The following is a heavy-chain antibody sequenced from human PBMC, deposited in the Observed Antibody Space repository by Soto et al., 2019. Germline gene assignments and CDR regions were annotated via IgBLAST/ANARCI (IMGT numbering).Heavy chain of an antibody. V-gene: IGHV3-23*01. CDR3: AHPRGYGVFDAVDI. J-gene: IGHJ3*02. D-gene: IGHD4-17*01. CDR1: GFNFICYA. CDR2: INSGGEST. Sequence: PGGSLRLSCAASGFNFICYAMNWVRQAPGKGLEWVSAINSGGESTFYAESVRGRFTISRDNSLNTLYLHMRSLRPEDTAVYYCAHPRGYGVFDAVDIWGQGTMVTVSS.